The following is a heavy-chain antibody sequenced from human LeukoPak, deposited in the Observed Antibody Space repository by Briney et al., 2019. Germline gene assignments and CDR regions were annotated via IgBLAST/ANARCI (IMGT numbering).Heavy chain of an antibody. D-gene: IGHD2-15*01. CDR1: GYTFTSYG. CDR2: ISAYNGNT. Sequence: GASVKVSCKASGYTFTSYGISWVRQAPGQGLEWMGWISAYNGNTNYAQKLQGRVTMTTDTTTSIAYMELRSLRSDDTAVYYCARGGRDIVVTTFDYWGQGTLVTVSS. J-gene: IGHJ4*02. V-gene: IGHV1-18*01. CDR3: ARGGRDIVVTTFDY.